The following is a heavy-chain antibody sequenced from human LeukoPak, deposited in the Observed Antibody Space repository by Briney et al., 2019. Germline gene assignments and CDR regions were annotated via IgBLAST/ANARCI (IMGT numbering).Heavy chain of an antibody. J-gene: IGHJ5*02. CDR1: GYTFTSYG. CDR2: ISAYNSNT. Sequence: ASVKVSCKASGYTFTSYGISWVRQAPGQGLEWMGWISAYNSNTNYAQKFQGRVTMTRNTSISTAYMELSSLRSEDTAVYYCARAPRRGSRVVIPWGQGTLVTVSS. CDR3: ARAPRRGSRVVIP. V-gene: IGHV1-18*01. D-gene: IGHD3-10*01.